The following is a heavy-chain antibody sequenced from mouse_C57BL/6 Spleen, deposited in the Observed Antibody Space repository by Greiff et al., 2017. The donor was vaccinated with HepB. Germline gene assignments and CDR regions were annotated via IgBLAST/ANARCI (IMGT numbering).Heavy chain of an antibody. D-gene: IGHD1-1*01. J-gene: IGHJ2*01. Sequence: QVQLQQPGAELVKPGASVKLSCKASGYTFTSYWMHWVKQRPGQGLEWIGMIHPNSGSTNYNEKFKSKATLTVDKSSSTAYMQLSSLTSEDAAVYYGARKDYGRSHYFDYWGQGTTLTVSS. CDR3: ARKDYGRSHYFDY. V-gene: IGHV1-64*01. CDR1: GYTFTSYW. CDR2: IHPNSGST.